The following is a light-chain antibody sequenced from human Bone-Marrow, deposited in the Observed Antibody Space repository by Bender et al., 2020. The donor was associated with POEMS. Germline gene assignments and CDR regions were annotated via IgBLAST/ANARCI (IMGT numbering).Light chain of an antibody. J-gene: IGLJ2*01. CDR3: QTWDSDTQL. V-gene: IGLV3-1*01. Sequence: SFELTQPPSVSVSPGQTATITCSGDKLGDKFVSWYQQKPGQSPLLVIYQDKKRPSGIPERFSGSLFGNTATLTISGTQAIDEADYFCQTWDSDTQLFGGGTKLTVL. CDR1: KLGDKF. CDR2: QDK.